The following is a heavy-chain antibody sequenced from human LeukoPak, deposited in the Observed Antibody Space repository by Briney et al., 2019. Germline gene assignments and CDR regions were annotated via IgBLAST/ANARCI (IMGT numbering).Heavy chain of an antibody. CDR1: GGSVNSGSYY. Sequence: SETLSLTCTVSGGSVNSGSYYWSWIRQPPGKGLEWIGYIYYSGSTNYNPSLKSRVTISVDTSKNQFSLKLSSVTAADTAVYYCARRKYYDSSGSSPIDYWGRGTLVTVSS. CDR2: IYYSGST. V-gene: IGHV4-61*01. CDR3: ARRKYYDSSGSSPIDY. D-gene: IGHD3-22*01. J-gene: IGHJ4*02.